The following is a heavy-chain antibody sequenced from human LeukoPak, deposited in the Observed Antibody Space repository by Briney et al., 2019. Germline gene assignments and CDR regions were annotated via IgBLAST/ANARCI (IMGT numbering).Heavy chain of an antibody. CDR3: ANGQLRSPSH. D-gene: IGHD4-17*01. Sequence: PGGSLRLSCAGSGFTFSNYAMIWVRQVPGKGLEWVSAVGGRGTNTFYADSVKGRFTISRDNSRNTLYLQMNSLRAEDTAVYYCANGQLRSPSHWGQGTLVTVSS. CDR1: GFTFSNYA. J-gene: IGHJ4*02. V-gene: IGHV3-23*01. CDR2: VGGRGTNT.